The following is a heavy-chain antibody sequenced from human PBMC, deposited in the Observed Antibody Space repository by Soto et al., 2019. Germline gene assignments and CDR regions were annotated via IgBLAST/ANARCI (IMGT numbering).Heavy chain of an antibody. V-gene: IGHV4-39*01. Sequence: SETLSLTCTVSGGSISSSSYYWGWIRRPPGKGLEWIGSIYYSGSTYYNPSLKSRVTISVDTSKNQFSLKLSSVTAADTAVYYCAKMSIAARLYYYYGMDVWGQGTTVTVS. J-gene: IGHJ6*02. CDR1: GGSISSSSYY. D-gene: IGHD6-6*01. CDR3: AKMSIAARLYYYYGMDV. CDR2: IYYSGST.